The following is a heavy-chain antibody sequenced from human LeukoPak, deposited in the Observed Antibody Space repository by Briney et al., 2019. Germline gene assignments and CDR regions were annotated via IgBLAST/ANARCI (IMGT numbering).Heavy chain of an antibody. CDR1: GGSFSGYY. Sequence: SETLSLTCAVYGGSFSGYYWSWIRQPPGKGLEWIGEINHSGSTNYNPSLKSRVTISVDTSKNQFSLKLSSVTAADTAVYYCARLSVGANWFDPWGQGTLVTVSS. CDR3: ARLSVGANWFDP. V-gene: IGHV4-34*01. J-gene: IGHJ5*02. CDR2: INHSGST. D-gene: IGHD1-26*01.